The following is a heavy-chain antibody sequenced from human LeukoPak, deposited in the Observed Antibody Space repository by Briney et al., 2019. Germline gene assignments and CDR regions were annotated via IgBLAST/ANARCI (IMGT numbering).Heavy chain of an antibody. CDR1: GGSFSGYY. J-gene: IGHJ4*02. Sequence: SETLSLTCAVHGGSFSGYYWSWIRQPPGKGLEWIGEINHSGSTNYNPSLKSRVTISVDTSKNQFSLKLSSVTAADTAVYYCARAGSKLGYCSSTSCSPRPRRLYYFDYWGQGTLVTVSS. V-gene: IGHV4-34*01. D-gene: IGHD2-2*01. CDR2: INHSGST. CDR3: ARAGSKLGYCSSTSCSPRPRRLYYFDY.